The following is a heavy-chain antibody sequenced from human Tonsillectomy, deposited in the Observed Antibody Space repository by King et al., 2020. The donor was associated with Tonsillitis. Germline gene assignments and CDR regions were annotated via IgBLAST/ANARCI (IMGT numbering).Heavy chain of an antibody. CDR1: GITFSSYG. Sequence: VQLVESGGGVVQPGGSLRLSCAASGITFSSYGMHWVRQAPGKGLEWVAFIRYDGSNKYYADSVKGRFTISRDNSKHTLSLQVNSLRAEDTAVYYCAKGRLADCSSTSCYGFDYWGQGTLVTVSS. J-gene: IGHJ4*02. V-gene: IGHV3-30*02. D-gene: IGHD2-2*01. CDR3: AKGRLADCSSTSCYGFDY. CDR2: IRYDGSNK.